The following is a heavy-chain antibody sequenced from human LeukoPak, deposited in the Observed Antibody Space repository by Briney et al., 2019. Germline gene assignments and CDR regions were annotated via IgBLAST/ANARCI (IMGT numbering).Heavy chain of an antibody. J-gene: IGHJ4*02. CDR1: GFTLSSYV. V-gene: IGHV3-30-3*01. Sequence: GGSLRLSCAASGFTLSSYVMYWVRQAPGKGLEWVAAISSDGSNNYYADSVKGRFTISRDNSNNTLYLQMNSLRVDDMAVYYCARDEVSSWYDYFDSWGQGTLVTVS. D-gene: IGHD6-13*01. CDR3: ARDEVSSWYDYFDS. CDR2: ISSDGSNN.